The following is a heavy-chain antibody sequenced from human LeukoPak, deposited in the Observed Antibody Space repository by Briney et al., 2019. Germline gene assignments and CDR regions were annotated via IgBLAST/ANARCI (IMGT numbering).Heavy chain of an antibody. CDR2: ISDDGSNK. Sequence: GRSLRLSCAASGFTFSSYAMHWVRQAPGKGLEWVAVISDDGSNKYYADSVKGRFTISRDNSKNTLYLQMNSLRAEDTAVYYCARDVGGIVGATPWGVGDYWGQGTLVPVSS. CDR3: ARDVGGIVGATPWGVGDY. CDR1: GFTFSSYA. V-gene: IGHV3-30-3*01. J-gene: IGHJ4*02. D-gene: IGHD1-26*01.